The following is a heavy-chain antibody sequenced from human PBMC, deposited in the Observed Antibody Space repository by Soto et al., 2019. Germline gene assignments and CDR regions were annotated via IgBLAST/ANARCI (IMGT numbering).Heavy chain of an antibody. V-gene: IGHV3-64*01. CDR2: ISSNGVGT. D-gene: IGHD6-6*01. Sequence: EVQLAESGGGLAQPGGSLRLSCAASGFTLSGYAMDWVRQAPGKGLEYVSGISSNGVGTYYANSVQGRFTISRDNSKNRVYLQMDSMSTEDMAVYYGARRARPDFYCMVVWGKGNTVTVSS. CDR3: ARRARPDFYCMVV. CDR1: GFTLSGYA. J-gene: IGHJ6*03.